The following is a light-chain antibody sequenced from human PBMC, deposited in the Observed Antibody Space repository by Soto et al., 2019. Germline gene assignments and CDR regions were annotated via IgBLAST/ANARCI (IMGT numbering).Light chain of an antibody. V-gene: IGKV3-11*01. Sequence: IGLTQSPATLSFAPGERAALSCRASQSVSSYLAWYQQKPGQAPRLLIYDASKRATGIPARFSGSGSGTDFTLTISSLKPEDFAVYFCQQRSNWPTTFGGGTKVEI. CDR2: DAS. J-gene: IGKJ4*01. CDR3: QQRSNWPTT. CDR1: QSVSSY.